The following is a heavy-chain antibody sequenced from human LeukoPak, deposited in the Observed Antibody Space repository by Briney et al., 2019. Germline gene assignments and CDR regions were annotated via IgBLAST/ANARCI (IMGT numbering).Heavy chain of an antibody. Sequence: GGSLRLSCAASGFTFSSYGMHWVRQAPGKGPEWVAVISYDGSNKYYADSVKGRFTISRDNSKNTLYLQMNSLRAEDTAVYYCAKSGSLYDYWGQGTLVTVSS. D-gene: IGHD5-12*01. CDR2: ISYDGSNK. CDR3: AKSGSLYDY. J-gene: IGHJ4*02. CDR1: GFTFSSYG. V-gene: IGHV3-30*18.